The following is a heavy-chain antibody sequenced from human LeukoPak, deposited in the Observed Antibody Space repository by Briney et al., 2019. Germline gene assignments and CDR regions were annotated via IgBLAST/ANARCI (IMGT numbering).Heavy chain of an antibody. CDR3: ARYSSGWWHYYYYMDV. Sequence: GASVKVSCKASGYTFTSYGISWVRQAPGQGLGWMGWISAYNGNTNYAQKLQGRVTMTTDTSTSTAYMELRSLRSDDTAVYYCARYSSGWWHYYYYMDVWGKGTTVTVSS. CDR1: GYTFTSYG. V-gene: IGHV1-18*01. CDR2: ISAYNGNT. D-gene: IGHD6-13*01. J-gene: IGHJ6*03.